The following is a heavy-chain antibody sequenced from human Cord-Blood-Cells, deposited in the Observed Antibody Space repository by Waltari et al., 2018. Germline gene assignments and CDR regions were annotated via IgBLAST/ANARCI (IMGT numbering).Heavy chain of an antibody. Sequence: EVQLVESGGGLVQPGRSLTLSCAAFGFTFDDYAMPWVRQAPGKGLEWVSGISWNSGSIGYADSVKGRFTISRDNAKNSLYLQMNSLRAEDTALYYCAKAEGDFPFDYWGQGTLVTVSS. D-gene: IGHD2-21*01. V-gene: IGHV3-9*01. CDR3: AKAEGDFPFDY. J-gene: IGHJ4*02. CDR1: GFTFDDYA. CDR2: ISWNSGSI.